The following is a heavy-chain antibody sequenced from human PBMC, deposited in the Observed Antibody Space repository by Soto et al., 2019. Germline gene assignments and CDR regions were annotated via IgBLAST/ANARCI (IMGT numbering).Heavy chain of an antibody. V-gene: IGHV3-48*03. CDR3: ARAYSGRLPRRADYYFAMDV. Sequence: GGSLRLSCAASGFTFSSYEMNWVRQAPGKGLEWVSYISSSGSTIYYADSVKGRFTISRENAKNSLYLQMNSLRAEDTAVYYCARAYSGRLPRRADYYFAMDVWGQGTTVTVS. D-gene: IGHD2-15*01. CDR2: ISSSGSTI. J-gene: IGHJ6*02. CDR1: GFTFSSYE.